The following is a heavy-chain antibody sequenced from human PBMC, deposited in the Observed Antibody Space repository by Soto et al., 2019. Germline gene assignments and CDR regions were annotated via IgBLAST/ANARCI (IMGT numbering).Heavy chain of an antibody. D-gene: IGHD4-17*01. Sequence: SETLSLTCTVSGGSLSSGAYYCIWIHQPPGKGLVWIGYIYYSGSTYYNPSLKSRVTISVDTSKNQFSLKLSSVTAADTAVYYCAIFTTVTTRYYFDYWGQGTLVTVSS. J-gene: IGHJ4*02. V-gene: IGHV4-30-4*01. CDR3: AIFTTVTTRYYFDY. CDR2: IYYSGST. CDR1: GGSLSSGAYY.